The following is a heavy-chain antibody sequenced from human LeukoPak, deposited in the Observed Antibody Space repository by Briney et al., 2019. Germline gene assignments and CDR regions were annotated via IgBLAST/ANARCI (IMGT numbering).Heavy chain of an antibody. CDR3: AGDFGT. Sequence: PSQTLSLTCTVSGGSISNGDYYWGWIRQPAGKGLEWIGQIYTSGSTNYNPSLKSRVTISVDTSKNQFSLMLSSVTAADTAVYYCAGDFGTWGQGTLVTVSS. CDR1: GGSISNGDYY. D-gene: IGHD3-10*01. CDR2: IYTSGST. V-gene: IGHV4-61*09. J-gene: IGHJ4*02.